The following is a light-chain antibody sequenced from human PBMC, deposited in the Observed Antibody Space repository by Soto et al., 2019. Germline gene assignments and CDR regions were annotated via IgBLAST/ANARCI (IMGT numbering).Light chain of an antibody. V-gene: IGKV2-30*01. Sequence: DVVMTQSPLSLPVTLGQPASISCRSSQSLVYSDGNTYLNWFQQRPGQSPRRLIYEVSNRDSGVPDRFSGSGSGTDFTLKISRVEAEDVGVYYCMQCKHPFTFGPGTKVDIK. CDR3: MQCKHPFT. J-gene: IGKJ3*01. CDR1: QSLVYSDGNTY. CDR2: EVS.